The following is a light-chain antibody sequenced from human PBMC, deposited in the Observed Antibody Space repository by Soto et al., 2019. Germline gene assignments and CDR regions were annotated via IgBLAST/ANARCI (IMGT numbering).Light chain of an antibody. CDR2: AAS. J-gene: IGKJ4*01. CDR3: QQYYSYPLT. Sequence: AIRMTQSPSSFSASTGDRVTITCRASQGISSYLAWYRQKPGKAPKLLIHAASTLQSGVPSRFSGSGSGTDFTLTISRLQSEDFTTYYCQQYYSYPLTFGGGTKVEIK. CDR1: QGISSY. V-gene: IGKV1-8*01.